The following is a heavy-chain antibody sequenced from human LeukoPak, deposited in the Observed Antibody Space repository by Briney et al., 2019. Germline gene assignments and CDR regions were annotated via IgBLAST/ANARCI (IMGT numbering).Heavy chain of an antibody. V-gene: IGHV5-51*01. CDR1: GYSFTSYW. CDR3: ARAITIFGVVIEGWFDP. Sequence: GESLKISCKGSGYSFTSYWIGWVRQVPGKGLEWMGIIYPGDSDTRYSPSFQGQVTISADKSISTAYLQWSSLKASDTAMYYCARAITIFGVVIEGWFDPWGQGTLVTVSS. CDR2: IYPGDSDT. D-gene: IGHD3-3*01. J-gene: IGHJ5*02.